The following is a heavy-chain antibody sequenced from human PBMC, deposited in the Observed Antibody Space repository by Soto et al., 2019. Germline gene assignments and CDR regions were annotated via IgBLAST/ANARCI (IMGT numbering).Heavy chain of an antibody. CDR3: AAAGDSSGYYYGFDY. Sequence: ASVKVSCKASGFTFTSSAVQWVRQARGQRLEWIGWIVVGSGNTNYAQKFQERVTITRDMSTSTAYMELSSLRSEDTAVYYCAAAGDSSGYYYGFDYWGQGTLVTVSS. CDR1: GFTFTSSA. V-gene: IGHV1-58*01. CDR2: IVVGSGNT. J-gene: IGHJ4*02. D-gene: IGHD3-22*01.